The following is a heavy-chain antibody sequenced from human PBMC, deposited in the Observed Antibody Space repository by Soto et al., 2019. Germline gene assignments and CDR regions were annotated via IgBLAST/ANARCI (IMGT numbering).Heavy chain of an antibody. CDR1: GGSISSGGYY. CDR3: ARENAGVVVAAKNEIDY. V-gene: IGHV4-31*03. J-gene: IGHJ4*02. D-gene: IGHD2-15*01. Sequence: QVQLQESGPGLVKPSQTLSLTCTVSGGSISSGGYYWSWIRQHPGKGLEWIGYIYYSGSTYYNPSLKSRVTISVDTSKNQFSLKLSSVTAADTAVYYWARENAGVVVAAKNEIDYWGQGTLVTVSS. CDR2: IYYSGST.